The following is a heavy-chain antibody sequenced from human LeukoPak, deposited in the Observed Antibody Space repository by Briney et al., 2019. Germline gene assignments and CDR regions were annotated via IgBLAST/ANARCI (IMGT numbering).Heavy chain of an antibody. V-gene: IGHV3-11*01. CDR1: GFTFSDYY. CDR3: AKASRFGYSYGPREYFYYMDV. J-gene: IGHJ6*03. D-gene: IGHD5-18*01. Sequence: PGGSLRLSCAASGFTFSDYYMSWIRQAPGKGVEWVSYICSSGRTIYYADSVKGRFTISRDNAKNSLYLQMNTLRAEDTAVYYCAKASRFGYSYGPREYFYYMDVWGKGTTVTISS. CDR2: ICSSGRTI.